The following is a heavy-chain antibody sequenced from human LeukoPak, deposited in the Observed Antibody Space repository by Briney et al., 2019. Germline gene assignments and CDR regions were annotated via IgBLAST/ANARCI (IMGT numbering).Heavy chain of an antibody. Sequence: PGGSLRLSCAASGFTFSNACMSWVRQASGKGLEWVGHIKGKTDGGTTDYAAPVQGRFTIARDDSKNTLFLQKNSLKTEDTAVYYCTTGTWIQLWLADYWGQGTLVSVSS. CDR1: GFTFSNAC. CDR3: TTGTWIQLWLADY. D-gene: IGHD5-18*01. CDR2: IKGKTDGGTT. J-gene: IGHJ4*02. V-gene: IGHV3-15*01.